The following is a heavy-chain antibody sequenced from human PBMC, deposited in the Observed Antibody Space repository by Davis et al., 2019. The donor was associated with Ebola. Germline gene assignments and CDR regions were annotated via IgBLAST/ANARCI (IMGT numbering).Heavy chain of an antibody. CDR2: IYSGGST. Sequence: GGSLRLSCAASGFTFSSYWMSWVRQAPGKGLEWVSVIYSGGSTYYADSVKGRFTISRDNSKNTLYLQMNSLRAEDTAVYYCARDRWDNWFDPWGQGTLVTVSS. CDR3: ARDRWDNWFDP. J-gene: IGHJ5*02. CDR1: GFTFSSYW. D-gene: IGHD1-26*01. V-gene: IGHV3-66*01.